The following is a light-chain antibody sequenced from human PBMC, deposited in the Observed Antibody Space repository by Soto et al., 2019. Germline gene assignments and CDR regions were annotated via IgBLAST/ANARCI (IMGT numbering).Light chain of an antibody. CDR2: DAS. V-gene: IGKV1-5*01. Sequence: DIPMTQSPSTLSASVGDRVNITCRASQRINAWLAWYQKKPEEAPKRLIYDASNLQSGVPSRFTGSASGTGFTLTISRLHPEELAPDYCQKTNYHTVGQGTKREIK. CDR3: QKTNYHT. CDR1: QRINAW. J-gene: IGKJ2*01.